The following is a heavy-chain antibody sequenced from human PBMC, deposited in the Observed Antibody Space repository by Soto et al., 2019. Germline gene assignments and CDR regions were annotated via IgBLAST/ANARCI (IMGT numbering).Heavy chain of an antibody. CDR3: ARRFSSSSFYFDY. Sequence: EVQLLVSGGGLVQPGGSLRLSCAASGFPFSSYAMSWVRHAPDKGLEWVSAIGFSGDSTYYADSVKGRFTISRDNSKNTLYLQMNSLRAEDTAVYYCARRFSSSSFYFDYWGQGILVTVSS. CDR2: IGFSGDST. D-gene: IGHD6-6*01. J-gene: IGHJ4*02. CDR1: GFPFSSYA. V-gene: IGHV3-23*01.